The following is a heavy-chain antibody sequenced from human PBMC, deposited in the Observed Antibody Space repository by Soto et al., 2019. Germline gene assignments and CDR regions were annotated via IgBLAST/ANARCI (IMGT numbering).Heavy chain of an antibody. CDR1: GVSFSGHY. CDR3: ARAISLLAVVRGGAPDKYYLDS. D-gene: IGHD2-15*01. J-gene: IGHJ4*02. Sequence: NPSETLSLTCAVAGVSFSGHYWCWIPQSPGKGLEWIGEINHTGSMKYNPSLNSRVTILVDTSKNHFSLKLSSVTAADTAVYYCARAISLLAVVRGGAPDKYYLDSWGQGTLVTVSS. V-gene: IGHV4-34*01. CDR2: INHTGSM.